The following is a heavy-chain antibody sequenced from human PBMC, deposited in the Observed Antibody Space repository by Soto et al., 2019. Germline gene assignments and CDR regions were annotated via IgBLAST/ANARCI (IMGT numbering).Heavy chain of an antibody. Sequence: ASVKVSCKASGYTFTSYYMHWVRQAPGQGLEWMGIINPSGGSTSYAQKFQGRVTMTRDTSTSTVYMELSSLRSEDTAVYYCARDPFVVVPAARTFYYYYGRDVWGKGTTVTVS. J-gene: IGHJ6*04. CDR3: ARDPFVVVPAARTFYYYYGRDV. CDR2: INPSGGST. CDR1: GYTFTSYY. D-gene: IGHD2-2*01. V-gene: IGHV1-46*01.